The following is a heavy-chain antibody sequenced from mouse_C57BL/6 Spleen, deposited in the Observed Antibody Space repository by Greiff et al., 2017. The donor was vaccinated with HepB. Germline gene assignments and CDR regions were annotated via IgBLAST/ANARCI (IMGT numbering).Heavy chain of an antibody. CDR2: IYPGNSDT. CDR1: GYTFTSYW. Sequence: VQLQQPGTELVKPGASVKLSCKASGYTFTSYWMHWVKQRPGQGLEWIGAIYPGNSDTSYNQKFKGKAKLTAVTSASTAYMELSSLTNEDSAVYYCTRSGYYDGYFRDYWGQGTTLTVSS. V-gene: IGHV1-5*01. D-gene: IGHD2-3*01. J-gene: IGHJ2*01. CDR3: TRSGYYDGYFRDY.